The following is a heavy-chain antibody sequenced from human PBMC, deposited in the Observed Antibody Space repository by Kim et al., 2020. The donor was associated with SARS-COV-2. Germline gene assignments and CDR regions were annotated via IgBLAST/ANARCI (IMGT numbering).Heavy chain of an antibody. CDR1: GFTFSSYV. V-gene: IGHV3-30*18. Sequence: GGSLRLSCAASGFTFSSYVMHWVRQAPGKGLEWVGVISYDGSNKYYADSVKGRFTISRDNSKNTLYLQMNSLRAEDTAVYYCAKDARLYCSGGSCYGLDYWGQGTLVTVSS. J-gene: IGHJ4*02. D-gene: IGHD2-15*01. CDR2: ISYDGSNK. CDR3: AKDARLYCSGGSCYGLDY.